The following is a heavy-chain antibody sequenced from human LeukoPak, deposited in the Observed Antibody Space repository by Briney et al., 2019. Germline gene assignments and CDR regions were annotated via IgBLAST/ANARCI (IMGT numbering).Heavy chain of an antibody. V-gene: IGHV1-69*02. CDR2: IIPILGIA. J-gene: IGHJ6*03. D-gene: IGHD5/OR15-5a*01. Sequence: SVKVSCKASGGTFSSYTISWVRQAPGQGLEWMGRIIPILGIASYAQKFQGRVTITADKSTSTAYMELSSLRSEDTAVYYCASRLRTYYYYYYMDVWGKGTTVTVSS. CDR3: ASRLRTYYYYYYMDV. CDR1: GGTFSSYT.